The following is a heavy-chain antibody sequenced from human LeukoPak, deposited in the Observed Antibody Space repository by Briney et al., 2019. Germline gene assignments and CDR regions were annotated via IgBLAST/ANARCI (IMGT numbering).Heavy chain of an antibody. J-gene: IGHJ5*02. CDR3: ARRRISSAYHLDL. D-gene: IGHD3-22*01. CDR1: GYNFTNYV. V-gene: IGHV1-18*01. Sequence: ASVKVSCKASGYNFTNYVITWVRQAPGQGLEWMGWVSAYNGKTNYAQKFQDRVSMTTDTSTSTAYMELMSLRPDDTAIFYCARRRISSAYHLDLWGQGTLVTVSS. CDR2: VSAYNGKT.